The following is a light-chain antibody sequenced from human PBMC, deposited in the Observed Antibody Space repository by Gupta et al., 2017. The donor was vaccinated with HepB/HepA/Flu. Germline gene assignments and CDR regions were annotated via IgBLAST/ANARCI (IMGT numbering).Light chain of an antibody. CDR1: SSDVGGYNF. CDR2: DVS. Sequence: QSALTQPASVSGSPGQSITISCTGTSSDVGGYNFVSWYQQHPGKAPKLMIYDVSNRPSRVSNRFSGSKSGNTASLTISGLQAEDEADYSCSSYTSSSTLVFGGGTKLTVL. J-gene: IGLJ2*01. V-gene: IGLV2-14*03. CDR3: SSYTSSSTLV.